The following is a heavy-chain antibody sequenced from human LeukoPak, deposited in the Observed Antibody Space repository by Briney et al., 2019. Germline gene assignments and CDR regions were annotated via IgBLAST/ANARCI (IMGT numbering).Heavy chain of an antibody. D-gene: IGHD5-18*01. Sequence: SVKVSSMASGGTFSIYAISWVRQAPGQGLEWMGGIIPIFGTANYAQKFQGRVTITADKSTSTAYMELRSLRSEDTAVYYCARNTADTAMVTADYWGQGTLVTASS. CDR2: IIPIFGTA. CDR1: GGTFSIYA. J-gene: IGHJ4*02. V-gene: IGHV1-69*06. CDR3: ARNTADTAMVTADY.